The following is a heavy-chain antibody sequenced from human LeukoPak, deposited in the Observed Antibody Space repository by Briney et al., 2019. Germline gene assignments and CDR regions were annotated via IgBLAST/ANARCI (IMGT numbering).Heavy chain of an antibody. Sequence: ASVKVSCKASGHTFTGYYMHWVRQAPGQGLEWMGWINPNSGGTNYAQKFQGRVTMTRDTSICTAYMELSRLRSDDTAVYYCARDSEGYCSSTSCYTEYFQHWGQGTLVTVSS. J-gene: IGHJ1*01. CDR3: ARDSEGYCSSTSCYTEYFQH. D-gene: IGHD2-2*02. CDR2: INPNSGGT. CDR1: GHTFTGYY. V-gene: IGHV1-2*02.